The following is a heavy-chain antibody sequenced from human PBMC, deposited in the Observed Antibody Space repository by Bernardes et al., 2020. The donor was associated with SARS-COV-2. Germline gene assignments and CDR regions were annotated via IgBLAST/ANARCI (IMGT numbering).Heavy chain of an antibody. CDR3: ARGADSGWFFFDY. D-gene: IGHD6-19*01. CDR2: IYSGGST. J-gene: IGHJ4*02. CDR1: GFTVSSNY. Sequence: LRLSCAASGFTVSSNYMSWVRQAPGKGLEWVSVIYSGGSTYYADSVKGRFTISRHNSKNTLYLQMNSLRAEDTAVYYCARGADSGWFFFDYWGQGTLVTVSS. V-gene: IGHV3-53*04.